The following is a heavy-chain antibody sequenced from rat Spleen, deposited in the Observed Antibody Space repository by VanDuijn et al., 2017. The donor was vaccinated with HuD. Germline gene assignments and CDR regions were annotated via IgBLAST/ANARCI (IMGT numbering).Heavy chain of an antibody. D-gene: IGHD1-12*03. J-gene: IGHJ4*01. V-gene: IGHV2-1*01. CDR1: GFSLTINS. CDR2: IWGDGST. Sequence: QVQLKESGPGLVQPSQTLSLTCTVSGFSLTINSLHWIRVRQPPGKGLEWMGGIWGDGSTEYNSALKSRLSISRDTSKNQVFLKMNSLQSEDTTTYYCARDRGITMMVPLMDAWGQGASVTVSS. CDR3: ARDRGITMMVPLMDA.